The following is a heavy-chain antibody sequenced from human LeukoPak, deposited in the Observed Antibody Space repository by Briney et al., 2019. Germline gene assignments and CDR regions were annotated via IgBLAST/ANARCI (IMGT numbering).Heavy chain of an antibody. CDR3: AREGNGLLSKDLDY. CDR2: INPRDGGT. J-gene: IGHJ4*02. D-gene: IGHD2-15*01. V-gene: IGHV1-2*02. CDR1: GYTFTDYY. Sequence: GASVTVSFTGSGYTFTDYYLHWVRQAPGQGLEWVGYINPRDGGTSSPPNFRGRVTMTTDAASSTVYMELSRLTSDDTAIYYCAREGNGLLSKDLDYWGQGTLVTVSS.